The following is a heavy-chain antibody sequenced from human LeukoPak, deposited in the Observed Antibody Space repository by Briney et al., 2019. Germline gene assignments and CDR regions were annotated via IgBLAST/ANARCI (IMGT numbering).Heavy chain of an antibody. J-gene: IGHJ4*02. CDR2: IYYSGST. CDR1: GGSVSSGSYY. D-gene: IGHD3-22*01. Sequence: SETLSLTCTVSGGSVSSGSYYWSWIRQPPGTGLEWIGYIYYSGSTNYNPSLKSRVTISVDTSKNQFSLKLSSVTAADTAVYYCARRRYYYDSSGYYFEYYFDYWGQGTLVTVSS. V-gene: IGHV4-61*01. CDR3: ARRRYYYDSSGYYFEYYFDY.